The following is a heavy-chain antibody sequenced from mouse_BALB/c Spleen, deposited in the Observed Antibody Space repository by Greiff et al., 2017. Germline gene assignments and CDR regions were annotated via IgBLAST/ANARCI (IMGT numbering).Heavy chain of an antibody. V-gene: IGHV5-6-5*01. Sequence: EVQRVESGGGLVKPGGSLKLSCAASGFTFSSYAMSWVRQTPEKRLEWVASISSGGSTYYPDSVKGRFTISRDNARNILYLQMSSLRSEDTAMYYCAREGGRAWFAYWGQGTLVTVSA. CDR3: AREGGRAWFAY. D-gene: IGHD3-3*01. CDR2: ISSGGST. CDR1: GFTFSSYA. J-gene: IGHJ3*01.